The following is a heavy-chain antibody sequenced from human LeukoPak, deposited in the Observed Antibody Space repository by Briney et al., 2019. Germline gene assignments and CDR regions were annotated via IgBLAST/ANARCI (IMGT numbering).Heavy chain of an antibody. V-gene: IGHV1-18*01. CDR2: ISAYNVNT. CDR3: ARDDCSGGSCYVSV. Sequence: GASVKVSCKASGHTFIAYSVHWVRQALGQGLEWMGWISAYNVNTHYAQKFQGRVTMTTDTSTSTVYMELRSLRSDDTAVYYCARDDCSGGSCYVSVWGQGTLVTVSS. CDR1: GHTFIAYS. J-gene: IGHJ4*02. D-gene: IGHD2-15*01.